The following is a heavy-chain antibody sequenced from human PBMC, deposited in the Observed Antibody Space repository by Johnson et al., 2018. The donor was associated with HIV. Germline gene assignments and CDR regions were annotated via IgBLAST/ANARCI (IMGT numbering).Heavy chain of an antibody. D-gene: IGHD6-13*01. V-gene: IGHV3-30*03. CDR2: ISYDGSNK. Sequence: QMMLVESGGGVVQPGRSLRLSCAASGFTFSSMHWDRQAPGKGLEWVAVISYDGSNKYYADSVKGRFTISRDNSKNTLYLQMNSLRAEDTAVYYCAPAGPEAFDIWGQGTVVTVSS. CDR3: APAGPEAFDI. J-gene: IGHJ3*02. CDR1: GFTFSS.